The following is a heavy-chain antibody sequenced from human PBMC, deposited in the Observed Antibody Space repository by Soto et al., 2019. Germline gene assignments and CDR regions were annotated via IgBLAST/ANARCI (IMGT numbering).Heavy chain of an antibody. J-gene: IGHJ6*02. CDR1: GYTFTSYD. Sequence: QVQLVQSGAEVKKPGASVKVSCKASGYTFTSYDINWVRQATGQGLEGMGWMNPNSGNTGYAQKFQGRVTMTRNTSISTAYMERSSLRSEDTAVYYCARCPSTSYYYSGMDVWGQGTTVIVSS. V-gene: IGHV1-8*01. CDR2: MNPNSGNT. CDR3: ARCPSTSYYYSGMDV. D-gene: IGHD2-2*01.